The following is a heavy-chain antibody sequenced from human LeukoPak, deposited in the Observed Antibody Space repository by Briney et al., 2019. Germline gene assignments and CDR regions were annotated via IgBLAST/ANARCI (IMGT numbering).Heavy chain of an antibody. J-gene: IGHJ4*02. Sequence: SETLSLTCTVSGASISSYYWSWVRQPAGEGLEWIGRIYTSGSTNYKPSLKSRVTMSVDTSKNQFSLKLTSVTAANTAVYYCARDGVENSSWYPLDSWGPGTLVTVSS. CDR2: IYTSGST. D-gene: IGHD6-13*01. V-gene: IGHV4-4*07. CDR3: ARDGVENSSWYPLDS. CDR1: GASISSYY.